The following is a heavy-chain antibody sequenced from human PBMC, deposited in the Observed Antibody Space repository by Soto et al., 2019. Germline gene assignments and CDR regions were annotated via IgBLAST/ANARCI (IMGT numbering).Heavy chain of an antibody. J-gene: IGHJ4*02. CDR3: RFGGWPGVPSLFDY. V-gene: IGHV3-23*01. Sequence: GGSLRLSCAASGFTFSSYAMSWVRQAPGKGLEWVSAISGSGGSTYYADSVKGRFTISRDNSKNTLYLQMNSLRAEDTAVYYCRFGGWPGVPSLFDYWGQGTLVTVSS. CDR2: ISGSGGST. CDR1: GFTFSSYA. D-gene: IGHD6-19*01.